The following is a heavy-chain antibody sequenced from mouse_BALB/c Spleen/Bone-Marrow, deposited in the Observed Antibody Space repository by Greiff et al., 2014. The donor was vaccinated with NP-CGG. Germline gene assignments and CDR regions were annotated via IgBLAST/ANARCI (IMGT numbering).Heavy chain of an antibody. V-gene: IGHV14-3*02. CDR1: GFNIKDTY. CDR2: IDPANGNT. Sequence: VQLKQPGAELVKPGASVKLSCTASGFNIKDTYMHWVKQRPEQGLEWIGRIDPANGNTKYDPKFQGKATITADTSSNTAYLQLSSLTSEDTAVYYCASYVYGYYFDYWGQGTTLTVS. CDR3: ASYVYGYYFDY. J-gene: IGHJ2*01. D-gene: IGHD2-2*01.